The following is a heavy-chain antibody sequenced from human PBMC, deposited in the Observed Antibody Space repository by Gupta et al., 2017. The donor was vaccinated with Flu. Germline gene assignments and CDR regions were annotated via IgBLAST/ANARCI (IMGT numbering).Heavy chain of an antibody. D-gene: IGHD2-15*01. J-gene: IGHJ5*02. CDR3: AKDAMWYFAPVGWFDP. CDR1: AFTFRAYS. CDR2: RCGGSPHI. Sequence: VQMVQSELGLVKPGEYLRVSCAASAFTFRAYSMNWVRQAPGRGLQWVASRCGGSPHIVHADSCKGRLTSSRENAKNSLYLQMNSQRAEDTAIDDGAKDAMWYFAPVGWFDPCGQVSVVTVSS. V-gene: IGHV3-21*01.